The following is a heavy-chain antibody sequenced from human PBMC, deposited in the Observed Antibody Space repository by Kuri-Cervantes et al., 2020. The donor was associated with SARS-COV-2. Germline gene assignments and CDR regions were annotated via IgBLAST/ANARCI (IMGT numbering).Heavy chain of an antibody. V-gene: IGHV3-7*01. CDR1: GFTFSSYW. Sequence: GESLKISCAASGFTFSSYWMSWVRQAPGKGLEWVANIKQDGSEKYYVDSVKGRFPISRDNAKNSLYLQMNSLRAEDTAVYYCARDLRLGKSLDYWGQGTLVTVSS. J-gene: IGHJ4*02. CDR2: IKQDGSEK. D-gene: IGHD7-27*01. CDR3: ARDLRLGKSLDY.